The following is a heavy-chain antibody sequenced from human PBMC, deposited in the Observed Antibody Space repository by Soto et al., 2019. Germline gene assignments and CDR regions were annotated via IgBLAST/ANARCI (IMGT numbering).Heavy chain of an antibody. CDR3: TKDVNIVAPMAVDY. V-gene: IGHV3-15*07. D-gene: IGHD5-12*01. J-gene: IGHJ4*02. CDR1: GFTFSNAW. CDR2: IKSKTDGGTT. Sequence: GGSLRLSCAASGFTFSNAWMNWVRQAPGKGLEWVGRIKSKTDGGTTDYAAPVKGRFTISRDDSKNTLYLQMNSLKTEDTAVYYCTKDVNIVAPMAVDYGAKGTRATVPT.